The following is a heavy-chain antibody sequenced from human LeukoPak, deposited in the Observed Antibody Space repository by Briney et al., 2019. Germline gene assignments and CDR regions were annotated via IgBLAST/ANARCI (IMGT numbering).Heavy chain of an antibody. CDR3: ARLSANSSAYFFDY. CDR2: IYRGGST. V-gene: IGHV3-66*04. J-gene: IGHJ4*02. CDR1: GFTFNKFA. D-gene: IGHD3-22*01. Sequence: PGGSLRVSCEASGFTFNKFAMSWVRQAPGKGLEWVSIIYRGGSTNYADSVKGRFTISRDTSKNTLYLQMNSLRAEDTAVYYCARLSANSSAYFFDYWGQGTLVTVSS.